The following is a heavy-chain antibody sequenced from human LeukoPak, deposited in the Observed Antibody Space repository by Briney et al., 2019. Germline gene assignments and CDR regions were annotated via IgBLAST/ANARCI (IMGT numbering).Heavy chain of an antibody. CDR2: ISYDGSNK. CDR3: AKEHGDYPLDY. Sequence: GRSLRLSCAASGFTFSSYGMHWVRQAPGKGLEWAAVISYDGSNKYYADSVKGRFTISRDNSKNTLYLQMNSLRAEDTAVYYCAKEHGDYPLDYWGQGTLVTVSS. V-gene: IGHV3-30*18. D-gene: IGHD4-17*01. J-gene: IGHJ4*02. CDR1: GFTFSSYG.